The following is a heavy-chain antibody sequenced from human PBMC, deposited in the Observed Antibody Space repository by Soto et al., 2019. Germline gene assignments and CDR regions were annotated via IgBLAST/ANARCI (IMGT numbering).Heavy chain of an antibody. CDR1: GFTFSSYG. Sequence: QVPLVESGGGVVQPGRSLRLSCAASGFTFSSYGMHWVLQAPGKGLEWVAVISYDGSNKYYADSVKGRFTISRDNSKNTLYRQMNSLRAEDTAVYYCEKAVTVTTHFDYWGQGTLVTVSS. J-gene: IGHJ4*02. V-gene: IGHV3-30*18. CDR3: EKAVTVTTHFDY. CDR2: ISYDGSNK. D-gene: IGHD4-17*01.